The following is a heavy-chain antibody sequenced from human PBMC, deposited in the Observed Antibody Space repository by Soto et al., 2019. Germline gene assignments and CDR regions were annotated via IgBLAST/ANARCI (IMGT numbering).Heavy chain of an antibody. J-gene: IGHJ4*02. Sequence: GGSLRLSCAASGFTFSSYAMSGVRQAPGKGLEWVSAISGSGGSTYYADSVKGRFTISRDNSKNTLYLQMNSLRAEDTAVYYCAKAPLLSYYDYIWGSYSDYFDYWGQGTLVTVSS. CDR2: ISGSGGST. D-gene: IGHD3-16*01. CDR3: AKAPLLSYYDYIWGSYSDYFDY. CDR1: GFTFSSYA. V-gene: IGHV3-23*01.